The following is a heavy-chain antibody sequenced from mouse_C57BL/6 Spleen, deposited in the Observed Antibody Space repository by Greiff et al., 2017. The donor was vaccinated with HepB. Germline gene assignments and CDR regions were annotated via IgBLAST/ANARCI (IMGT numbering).Heavy chain of an antibody. J-gene: IGHJ2*01. CDR2: ISSGSSTI. D-gene: IGHD1-1*01. CDR1: GFTFSDYG. V-gene: IGHV5-17*01. CDR3: ARGATVVATSFDY. Sequence: DVHLVESGGGLVKPGGSLKLSCAASGFTFSDYGMHWVRQAPEKGLEWVAYISSGSSTIYYADTVKGRFTISRDNAKNTLFLQMTSLRSEDTAMYYCARGATVVATSFDYWGQGTTLTVSS.